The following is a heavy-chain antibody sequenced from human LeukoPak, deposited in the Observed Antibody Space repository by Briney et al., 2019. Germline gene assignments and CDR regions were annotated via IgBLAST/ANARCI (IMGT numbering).Heavy chain of an antibody. CDR2: MNPNSGNT. D-gene: IGHD2-2*01. V-gene: IGHV1-8*01. Sequence: ASVKVSCKASGYIFTSYDINWVRQATGQGLEWMGWMNPNSGNTGYAQKFQGRVTMTRNTSISTAYMELSSLRSEDTAVYYCARAPMEVVVPAADDYYYGMDVWGQGTTVTVSS. CDR1: GYIFTSYD. J-gene: IGHJ6*02. CDR3: ARAPMEVVVPAADDYYYGMDV.